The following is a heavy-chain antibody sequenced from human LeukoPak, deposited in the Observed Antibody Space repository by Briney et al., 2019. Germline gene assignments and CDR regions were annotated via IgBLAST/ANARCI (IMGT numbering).Heavy chain of an antibody. Sequence: PSETLSLTGTVSGGSISSSSYYWGWIRQPPGKGLEWIGSIHYSGSTYYNPSLKSRVTISVDTSKNQFPLKLSSVTAADTAVYYCVTRPVTYYYGSGSFYNDDYWGQGTLVTVSS. D-gene: IGHD3-10*01. CDR2: IHYSGST. J-gene: IGHJ4*02. V-gene: IGHV4-39*01. CDR3: VTRPVTYYYGSGSFYNDDY. CDR1: GGSISSSSYY.